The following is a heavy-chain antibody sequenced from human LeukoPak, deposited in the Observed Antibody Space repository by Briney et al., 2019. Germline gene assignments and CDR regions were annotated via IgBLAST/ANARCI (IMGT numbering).Heavy chain of an antibody. D-gene: IGHD3-22*01. Sequence: GGSLRLSCAASGFTFSSYGMHWVRQAPGKGLEWVAFIRYDGSNKYYADSVKGRFAISRDNSKNTLYLQMNSLRAEDTAVYYCAKAQGYYDSSGYYYYFDYWGQGTLVTVSS. J-gene: IGHJ4*02. CDR3: AKAQGYYDSSGYYYYFDY. CDR1: GFTFSSYG. CDR2: IRYDGSNK. V-gene: IGHV3-30*02.